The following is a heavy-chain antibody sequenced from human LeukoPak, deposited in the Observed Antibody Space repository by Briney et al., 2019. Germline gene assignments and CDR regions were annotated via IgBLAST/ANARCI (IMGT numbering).Heavy chain of an antibody. CDR3: ARDLQSRRGINSPLGFDP. J-gene: IGHJ5*02. D-gene: IGHD4-11*01. CDR2: INPNSGGT. V-gene: IGHV1-2*02. CDR1: GYTFTGYY. Sequence: GASVKVSCKASGYTFTGYYMHWVRQAPGQGLEWMGWINPNSGGTNYAQKFQGRVTMTRDTSNSTAYLELSRLNSDDTAVYYCARDLQSRRGINSPLGFDPWGQGNLVTVSS.